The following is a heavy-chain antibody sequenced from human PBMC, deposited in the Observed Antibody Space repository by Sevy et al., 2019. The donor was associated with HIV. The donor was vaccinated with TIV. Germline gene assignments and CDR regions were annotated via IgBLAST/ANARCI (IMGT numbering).Heavy chain of an antibody. Sequence: GESLKISCAASGFTFSGNWMSWVRQAPGKGLEWVADIEEDGSEKYYVDSVKGRFTISRDNAKKSLYLQMNNLRAEDTAVYYCARDAGYCSSTSCYRGDYFDYWGQGTLVTVSS. V-gene: IGHV3-7*01. CDR1: GFTFSGNW. J-gene: IGHJ4*02. CDR3: ARDAGYCSSTSCYRGDYFDY. CDR2: IEEDGSEK. D-gene: IGHD2-2*02.